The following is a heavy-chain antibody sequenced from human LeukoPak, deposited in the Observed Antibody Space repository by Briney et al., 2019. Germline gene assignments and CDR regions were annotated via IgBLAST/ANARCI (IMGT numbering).Heavy chain of an antibody. CDR1: GGTFSSYA. CDR3: ARSTVDTAMVSPRSFDY. CDR2: IIPIFGTA. V-gene: IGHV1-69*13. Sequence: SVKVSCEASGGTFSSYAISWVRQAPGQGLEWMGGIIPIFGTANYAQKFQGRVTITADESTSTAYMELSSLRSEDTAVYYCARSTVDTAMVSPRSFDYWGQGTLVTVSS. J-gene: IGHJ4*02. D-gene: IGHD5-18*01.